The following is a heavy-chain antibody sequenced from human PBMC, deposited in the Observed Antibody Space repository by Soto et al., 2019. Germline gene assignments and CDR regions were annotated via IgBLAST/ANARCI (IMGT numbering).Heavy chain of an antibody. Sequence: QVQLVQSGAEVKKPGSSVKVACKASEGTFSSYAISWVRQAPGQGLEWMGGIIPIFGTANYAQKFQGRVTITADESTSTAYMELSSLRSEDTAVYYCARDRRVGDYYYGSGVWGPGTTVTVSS. D-gene: IGHD3-10*01. CDR3: ARDRRVGDYYYGSGV. CDR1: EGTFSSYA. J-gene: IGHJ6*02. CDR2: IIPIFGTA. V-gene: IGHV1-69*01.